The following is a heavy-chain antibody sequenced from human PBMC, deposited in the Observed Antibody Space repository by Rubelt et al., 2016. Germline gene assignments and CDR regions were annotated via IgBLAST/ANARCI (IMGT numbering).Heavy chain of an antibody. J-gene: IGHJ6*02. V-gene: IGHV3-7*01. CDR2: IKQDGSEK. Sequence: TFSSYWMSWVRQAPGKGLEWVANIKQDGSEKYYVDSVKGRFTISRDNAKNSLYLQMNSLRAEDTAVYYCARENKRITIFGVVIPYYYYGMDVWGQGTTVTVSS. CDR3: ARENKRITIFGVVIPYYYYGMDV. D-gene: IGHD3-3*01. CDR1: TFSSYW.